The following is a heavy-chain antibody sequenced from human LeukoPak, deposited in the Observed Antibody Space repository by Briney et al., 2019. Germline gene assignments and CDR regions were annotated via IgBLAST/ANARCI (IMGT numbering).Heavy chain of an antibody. CDR2: IIPILGIA. D-gene: IGHD3-22*01. CDR1: GGTFSSYA. J-gene: IGHJ4*02. Sequence: ASVKVSCKASGGTFSSYAISWVRQAPGQGLEWMGRIIPILGIANYAQKFQGRVTITADKSTSTAYMELSSLRSEDTAVYYCARVDPYDSSGYYSDYWGQGTLVTVSS. CDR3: ARVDPYDSSGYYSDY. V-gene: IGHV1-69*04.